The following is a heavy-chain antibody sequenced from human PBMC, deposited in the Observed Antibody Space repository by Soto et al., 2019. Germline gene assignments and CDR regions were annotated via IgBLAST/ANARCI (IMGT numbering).Heavy chain of an antibody. Sequence: EVQLVESGGGLVEPGGSLRLSCAASGFTFSRHSLNWVRQAPGKGLEWVSSIGTTSTYIYYADSVKGRFTISRDNAKNSLYLKMDSLRAEDTAVYYCARDGYSSGFDYWGQGTLVTASS. V-gene: IGHV3-21*01. CDR1: GFTFSRHS. CDR3: ARDGYSSGFDY. D-gene: IGHD6-19*01. CDR2: IGTTSTYI. J-gene: IGHJ4*02.